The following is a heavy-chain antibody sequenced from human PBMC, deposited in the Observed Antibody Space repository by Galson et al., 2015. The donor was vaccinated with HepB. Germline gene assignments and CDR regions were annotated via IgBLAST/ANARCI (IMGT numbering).Heavy chain of an antibody. CDR1: GFIFTRYA. CDR3: AKVAILGVTPHYFDH. V-gene: IGHV3-23*01. J-gene: IGHJ4*02. Sequence: SLRLSCAASGFIFTRYAISWVRQAPGKGLEWVSSIGGSGGSTYYADSVKGRFTFSRDNSKNTVHLQMNSLRVEDTAVYYCAKVAILGVTPHYFDHWGQGTRVTVSS. CDR2: IGGSGGST. D-gene: IGHD2-21*02.